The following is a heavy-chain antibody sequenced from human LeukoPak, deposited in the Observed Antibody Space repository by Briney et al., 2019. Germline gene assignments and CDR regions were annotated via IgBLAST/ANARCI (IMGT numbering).Heavy chain of an antibody. V-gene: IGHV3-30*03. Sequence: GGSLRLSRAASGFTFSSYGMHWVRQAPGKGLERVAVISYDGSNKHYADSVKGRFTISRDNSKNTLYLQMNSLRAEDTAVYYCARDYYGSGSYLDYWGQGTLVTVSS. J-gene: IGHJ4*02. CDR1: GFTFSSYG. CDR3: ARDYYGSGSYLDY. D-gene: IGHD3-10*01. CDR2: ISYDGSNK.